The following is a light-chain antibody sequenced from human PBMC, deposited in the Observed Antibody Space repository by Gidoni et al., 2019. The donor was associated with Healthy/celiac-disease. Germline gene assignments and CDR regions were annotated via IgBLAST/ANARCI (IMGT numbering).Light chain of an antibody. J-gene: IGKJ4*01. CDR1: QSVSSN. CDR2: GAS. V-gene: IGKV3-15*01. CDR3: QQYNNWPSLT. Sequence: ELVMTQSPATLSVSPGERATLSCRASQSVSSNLAWYQQKPGQAPRLLIYGASTRATGTPARFSGGGSGTKFTLTISSLQSEDFAVYYCQQYNNWPSLTFGGGTKVEIK.